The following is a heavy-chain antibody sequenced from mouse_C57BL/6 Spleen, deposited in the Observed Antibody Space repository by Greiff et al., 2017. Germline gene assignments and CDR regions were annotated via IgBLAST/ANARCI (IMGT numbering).Heavy chain of an antibody. Sequence: EVKLVESGGGLVQPKGSLKLSCAASGFSFNTYAMNWVRQAPGKGLEWVARIRSKSNNYATYYADSVKDRFTISRDDSESMLYLQMNNLKTEDTAMYYCVRQGWDGFAYWGQGTLVTVSA. V-gene: IGHV10-1*01. J-gene: IGHJ3*01. D-gene: IGHD4-1*01. CDR2: IRSKSNNYAT. CDR1: GFSFNTYA. CDR3: VRQGWDGFAY.